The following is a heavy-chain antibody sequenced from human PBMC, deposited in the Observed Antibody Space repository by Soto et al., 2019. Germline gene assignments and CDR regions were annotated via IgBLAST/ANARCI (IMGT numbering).Heavy chain of an antibody. CDR3: VQTTGWPGFDS. CDR2: IYGGGTT. CDR1: GFTVSSKY. Sequence: EVQLVESGGGLIQPGGSLRLSCAASGFTVSSKYMTWVRQAPGKGLEWVSVIYGGGTTYYAASVKSRFTISRDNSKNTLYLQVNSLRAEDTAVYYGVQTTGWPGFDSWGQGTLVTVSS. V-gene: IGHV3-53*01. D-gene: IGHD6-19*01. J-gene: IGHJ4*02.